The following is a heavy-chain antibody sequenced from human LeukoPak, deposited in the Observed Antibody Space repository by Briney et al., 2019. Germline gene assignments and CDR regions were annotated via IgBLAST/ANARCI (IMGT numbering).Heavy chain of an antibody. CDR2: IYLTGSS. D-gene: IGHD3/OR15-3a*01. Sequence: PSETLSLTCSVSGHTISSFNYYWGWIRQSPGKGLEWIGSIYLTGSSYYNPSLKSRVALSLDTSNNQFSLHLSSVTAADTAIYYCAREIRMIGLEWGQGTLVTVSS. J-gene: IGHJ4*02. CDR3: AREIRMIGLE. CDR1: GHTISSFNYY. V-gene: IGHV4-39*07.